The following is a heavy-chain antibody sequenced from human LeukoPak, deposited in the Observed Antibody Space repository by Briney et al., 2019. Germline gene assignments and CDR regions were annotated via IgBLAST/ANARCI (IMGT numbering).Heavy chain of an antibody. V-gene: IGHV3-74*01. Sequence: GGSLRLSCVASGFTFSNYWMHWVRQPPGKGLVWVSRIYVDGRTTNYADSVKSRFTISRDNAKNTVYLEMNSLSVEDTATYYCIRDFRSADLWGQGTLVTVTS. CDR3: IRDFRSADL. CDR2: IYVDGRTT. CDR1: GFTFSNYW. J-gene: IGHJ5*02.